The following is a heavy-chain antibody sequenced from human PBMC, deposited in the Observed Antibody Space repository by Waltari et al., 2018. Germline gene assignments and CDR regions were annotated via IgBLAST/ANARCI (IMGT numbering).Heavy chain of an antibody. V-gene: IGHV3-66*02. CDR3: ARAPKGDGYNVSWYFDL. CDR1: GFTVSSNY. CDR2: IYSGGST. J-gene: IGHJ2*01. Sequence: EVQLVESGGGLVQPGGSLRLSCAASGFTVSSNYMSWVRQAPGKGLEWGSVIYSGGSTYYADAVKGRFTISRDNSKNTLYLQMNSLRAEDTAVYYCARAPKGDGYNVSWYFDLWGRGTLVTVSS. D-gene: IGHD5-12*01.